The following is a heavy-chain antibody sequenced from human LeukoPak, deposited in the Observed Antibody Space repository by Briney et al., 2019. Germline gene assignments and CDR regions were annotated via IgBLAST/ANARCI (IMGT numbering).Heavy chain of an antibody. Sequence: PGGSLRLSCAASGFTFSSYGMSWVRQAPGKGLEWVSAISGSGGTTYYADSVKGRFTISRDNSKNTLYLQINSLRAEDTAVYYCASGLMVRGVIIGPIDYWGQGTLVTVSS. J-gene: IGHJ4*02. CDR1: GFTFSSYG. V-gene: IGHV3-23*01. D-gene: IGHD3-10*01. CDR2: ISGSGGTT. CDR3: ASGLMVRGVIIGPIDY.